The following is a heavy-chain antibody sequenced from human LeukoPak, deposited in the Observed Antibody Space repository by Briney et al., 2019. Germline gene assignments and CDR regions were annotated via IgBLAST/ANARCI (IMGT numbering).Heavy chain of an antibody. D-gene: IGHD2-15*01. CDR3: ARVGDSDCSGGSCYSGADY. CDR1: GFTFSDYY. J-gene: IGHJ4*02. CDR2: ISSSSSYT. Sequence: KAGGSLRLSCAASGFTFSDYYMSWIRKAPGKGLEWVSYISSSSSYTNYADSVKGRFTISRDNAKNSLYLQMNSLRAEDTAVYYCARVGDSDCSGGSCYSGADYWGQGTLLTVSS. V-gene: IGHV3-11*06.